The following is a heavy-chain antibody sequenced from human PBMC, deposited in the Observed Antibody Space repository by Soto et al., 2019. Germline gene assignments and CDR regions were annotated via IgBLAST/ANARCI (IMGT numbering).Heavy chain of an antibody. D-gene: IGHD5-12*01. CDR3: ARYDAESGSNKLDP. V-gene: IGHV4-61*01. CDR1: GGSVSSRSHF. J-gene: IGHJ5*02. CDR2: IYYSGST. Sequence: QVQLQESGPGLVKPSETLSVTCTVSGGSVSSRSHFWSWIRQPPGGGLQWIGYIYYSGSTNYNPFLKSRATLSVDTSRNQFSLRLTSVIAADTAVYYCARYDAESGSNKLDPWGQGTLVTVSS.